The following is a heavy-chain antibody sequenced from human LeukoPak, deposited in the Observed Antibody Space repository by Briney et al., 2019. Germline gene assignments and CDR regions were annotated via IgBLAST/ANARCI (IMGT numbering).Heavy chain of an antibody. D-gene: IGHD2-15*01. Sequence: GGSLRLSCAASGFTFSSYAMHWVRQAPGKGQEWVAVISYDGSNKYYADSVKGRFTISRDNSKNTLYLQMNSLRAEDTAVYYCARDGRQRAGKTDKYNWFDPWGQGTLVTVSS. V-gene: IGHV3-30-3*01. CDR2: ISYDGSNK. CDR3: ARDGRQRAGKTDKYNWFDP. J-gene: IGHJ5*02. CDR1: GFTFSSYA.